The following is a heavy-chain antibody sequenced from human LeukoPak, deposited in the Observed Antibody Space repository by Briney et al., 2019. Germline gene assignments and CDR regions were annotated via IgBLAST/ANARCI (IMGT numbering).Heavy chain of an antibody. J-gene: IGHJ5*02. Sequence: ASVKVSCKASGYTFTGYYMHWVRQAPGQGLEWMGWINPNSGGTNYAQKFQGRVTMTRDTSISTAYMELSRLRSDDTAVYYCARSRYCSSTSCGTIPNWFDPWGQGTLVTVSS. CDR1: GYTFTGYY. CDR2: INPNSGGT. V-gene: IGHV1-2*02. CDR3: ARSRYCSSTSCGTIPNWFDP. D-gene: IGHD2-2*01.